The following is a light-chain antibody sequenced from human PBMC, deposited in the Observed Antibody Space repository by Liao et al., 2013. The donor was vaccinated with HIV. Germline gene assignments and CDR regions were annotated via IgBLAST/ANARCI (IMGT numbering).Light chain of an antibody. CDR2: FHS. Sequence: SYVLTQPSSVSVAPGQTARVNCGGDSLGGYSVHWYQQKAGQAPSLVIYFHSDRPSGIPERFSGSKSGNTATLTISRVEVGDEADYFCQVWDITSDHWVFGGGTKLTVL. J-gene: IGLJ2*01. CDR1: SLGGYS. V-gene: IGLV3-21*04. CDR3: QVWDITSDHWV.